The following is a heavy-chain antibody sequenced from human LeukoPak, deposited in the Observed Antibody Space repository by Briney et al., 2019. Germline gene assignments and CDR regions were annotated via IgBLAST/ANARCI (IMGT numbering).Heavy chain of an antibody. V-gene: IGHV4-4*07. CDR3: ARDEWNGYYYMDV. D-gene: IGHD2-8*01. CDR1: GGSISSYY. Sequence: SETLSLTCTVSGGSISSYYWSWIRQPAGKGLEWIGRIYSSGSISYDPSLKSRLSMSLDTSKNQFSLKLTSVTAADTAVYYCARDEWNGYYYMDVWGKGTTVTVSS. J-gene: IGHJ6*03. CDR2: IYSSGSI.